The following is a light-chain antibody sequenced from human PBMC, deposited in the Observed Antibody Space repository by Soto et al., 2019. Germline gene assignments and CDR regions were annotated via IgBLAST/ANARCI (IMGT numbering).Light chain of an antibody. V-gene: IGKV3-20*01. Sequence: EIVLTQSPGTLCLSPGEKATLSCRASQSVSSTYLAWYQQKPGQAPRLLISGASSRATGIPDRFSGSGSGTDFTLTISRLEPADFAVYYCQQYGNSPRTFGQGTKWIS. CDR2: GAS. J-gene: IGKJ1*01. CDR1: QSVSSTY. CDR3: QQYGNSPRT.